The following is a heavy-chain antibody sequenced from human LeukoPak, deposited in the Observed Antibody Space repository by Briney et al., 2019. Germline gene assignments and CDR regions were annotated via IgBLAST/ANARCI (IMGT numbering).Heavy chain of an antibody. D-gene: IGHD6-6*01. Sequence: GGSLRLSCAASGFTFSSYWMHWVRQAPGKGLVWVSRIDSDGSSTSYADSMKGRFTISRDNAKNTLYLQMNSLRAEDTAVYYCARLGAYGSLGPFDYWGQGTLVTVSS. V-gene: IGHV3-74*01. CDR2: IDSDGSST. CDR1: GFTFSSYW. J-gene: IGHJ4*02. CDR3: ARLGAYGSLGPFDY.